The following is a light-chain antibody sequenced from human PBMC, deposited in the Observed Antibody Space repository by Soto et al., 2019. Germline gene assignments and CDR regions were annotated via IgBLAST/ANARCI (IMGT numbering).Light chain of an antibody. CDR2: DAS. CDR1: QSVSSY. J-gene: IGKJ4*01. CDR3: QQRRTWPPLT. Sequence: EIVLTQSPATLSLSPGERATLSCRASQSVSSYLAWYQQKPGQAPRLLIYDASNRATGIPARFSGSGSGTDFTLTISSLDPEDFAVYYCQQRRTWPPLTFGGGTKVEIK. V-gene: IGKV3-11*01.